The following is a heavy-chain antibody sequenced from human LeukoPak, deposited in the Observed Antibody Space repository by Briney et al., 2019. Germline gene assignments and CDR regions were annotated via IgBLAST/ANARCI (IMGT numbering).Heavy chain of an antibody. V-gene: IGHV5-51*01. CDR2: IYPGGSDT. J-gene: IGHJ4*02. D-gene: IGHD3-10*01. CDR3: ARRLDYYGSGSDPFDY. CDR1: GYHFTSYW. Sequence: PGESLQISCKGSGYHFTSYWIGWVRQMPGKGVEWMGIIYPGGSDTRYSPPCQGQVAISADNSISTADLQRSSLKASDTAMYYSARRLDYYGSGSDPFDYWGQGTLVTVSS.